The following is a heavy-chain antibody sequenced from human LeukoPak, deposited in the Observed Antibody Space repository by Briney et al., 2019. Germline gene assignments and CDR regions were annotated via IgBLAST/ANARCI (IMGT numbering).Heavy chain of an antibody. J-gene: IGHJ4*02. D-gene: IGHD2-21*02. V-gene: IGHV4-4*02. CDR2: IYHSGST. CDR1: GGSISSRNW. Sequence: PSETLSLTCAVSGGSISSRNWWSWVRQPPGKGLEWIGEIYHSGSTNYNPSLKSRVTISVDTSKNQFSLKLSSVTAADTAVYYCARAARLSIVVVTAIPDLWGQGTLVTVSS. CDR3: ARAARLSIVVVTAIPDL.